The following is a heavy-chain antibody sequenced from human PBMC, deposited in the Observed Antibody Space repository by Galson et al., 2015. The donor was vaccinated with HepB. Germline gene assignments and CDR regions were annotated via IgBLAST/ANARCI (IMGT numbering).Heavy chain of an antibody. CDR1: GYTLTGYY. Sequence: SVKVSCKASGYTLTGYYMHWVRQAPGQGLEWMGWINPNSGGTNYPQKFQGRVTMTRDTSIRTACMELSRLRSDDTAVYYCARGLSVVSGPSGWNGGWVDLWGQGTLVTVSS. D-gene: IGHD6-19*01. V-gene: IGHV1-2*02. J-gene: IGHJ5*02. CDR2: INPNSGGT. CDR3: ARGLSVVSGPSGWNGGWVDL.